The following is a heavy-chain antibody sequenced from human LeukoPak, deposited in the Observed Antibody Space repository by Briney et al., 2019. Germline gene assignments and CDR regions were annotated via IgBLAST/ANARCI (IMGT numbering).Heavy chain of an antibody. CDR2: VHLSGRT. Sequence: SQTLSLTCTVSGGSISSGDYYWSWIRQPPGEGLEWIGEVHLSGRTHYNPSLESRVTMSVDMSENHISLRLTSVTAADTAVYYCARGGGPYRPLDYSGQGTLVTVSS. V-gene: IGHV4-30-4*01. J-gene: IGHJ4*02. CDR3: ARGGGPYRPLDY. CDR1: GGSISSGDYY.